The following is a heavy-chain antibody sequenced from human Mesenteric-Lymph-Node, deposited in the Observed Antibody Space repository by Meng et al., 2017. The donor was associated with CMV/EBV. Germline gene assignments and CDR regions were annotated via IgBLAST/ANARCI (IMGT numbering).Heavy chain of an antibody. D-gene: IGHD2-2*01. CDR2: VSAHNGNT. CDR3: ARDPAVVPEPIFSNWFDP. V-gene: IGHV1-18*01. J-gene: IGHJ5*02. Sequence: ASVKVSCKASGYTFINYGISWLRQAPGQGLEWMGWVSAHNGNTKYSQKFQDRVTMTTHTSTSTAYMELRSLTSDDTAVYYCARDPAVVPEPIFSNWFDPWGQGTLVPSPQ. CDR1: GYTFINYG.